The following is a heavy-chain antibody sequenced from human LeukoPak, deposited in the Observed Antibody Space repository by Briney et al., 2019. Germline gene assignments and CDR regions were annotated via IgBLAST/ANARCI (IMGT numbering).Heavy chain of an antibody. D-gene: IGHD3-22*01. V-gene: IGHV5-51*01. CDR2: IYPGDSDT. Sequence: GESLKISCKGSGYSFTSYWIGWVRQMPGKGLEWMGIIYPGDSDTRYSPSFQGQVTISADKSISTAYLQWSSLKASDTAMYYCARRSYYDSSGYLWDYWGQGTLVTVSS. J-gene: IGHJ4*02. CDR3: ARRSYYDSSGYLWDY. CDR1: GYSFTSYW.